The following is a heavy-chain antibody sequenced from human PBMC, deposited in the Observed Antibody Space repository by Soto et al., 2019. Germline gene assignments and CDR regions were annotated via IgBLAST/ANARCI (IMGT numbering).Heavy chain of an antibody. J-gene: IGHJ4*01. CDR1: GFSFNTYG. D-gene: IGHD6-6*01. Sequence: QVQLLESGGGVVQPGRSLRLSCAASGFSFNTYGMHWVRQAPGKGLEWVAVISYNGDKTFYADSVKGRFTISRDNSQSTLYLQMNSLRPEDTAVYYCAKDRIRGTSYFDYWGHGTLVTVSS. CDR2: ISYNGDKT. V-gene: IGHV3-30*18. CDR3: AKDRIRGTSYFDY.